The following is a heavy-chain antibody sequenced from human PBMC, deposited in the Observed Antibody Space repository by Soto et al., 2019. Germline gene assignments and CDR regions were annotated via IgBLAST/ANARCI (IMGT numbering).Heavy chain of an antibody. J-gene: IGHJ4*02. Sequence: GGALRLSCAASGFSLSTYNMNWVRQAPGKGLQWISYISSSSGTKYYADSVKGRFTISRDNAKNSLYLQMNSLRAEDTAIYYWAREGGTGYSSGWYAGWGQGTLVTVSS. CDR3: AREGGTGYSSGWYAG. D-gene: IGHD6-19*01. V-gene: IGHV3-48*01. CDR1: GFSLSTYN. CDR2: ISSSSGTK.